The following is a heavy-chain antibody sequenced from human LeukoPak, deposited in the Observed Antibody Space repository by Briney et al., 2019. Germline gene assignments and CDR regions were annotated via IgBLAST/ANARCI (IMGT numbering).Heavy chain of an antibody. D-gene: IGHD3-16*01. Sequence: GGSLRLSCAASGFSFRGYAISWVRQAPGKGLEWVSRIYSDGTTTSYADSVKGRFTISRDNAKNTLYLQMNSLRAEDTAVYYCSREQHGGRYFDYWGQGTLVTVSS. CDR2: IYSDGTTT. CDR3: SREQHGGRYFDY. V-gene: IGHV3-74*01. J-gene: IGHJ4*02. CDR1: GFSFRGYA.